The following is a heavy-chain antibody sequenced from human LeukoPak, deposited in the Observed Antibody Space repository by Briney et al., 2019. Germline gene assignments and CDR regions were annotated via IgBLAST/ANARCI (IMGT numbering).Heavy chain of an antibody. CDR2: INPNSGGT. V-gene: IGHV1-2*02. CDR3: ARGAKTHYYDSSGYYYDAFDI. Sequence: ASVKVSCKASGYTFTDHYMHWVRQAPGQGLEWMGWINPNSGGTNYAQKFQGRVTMTRDTSISTAYMELSRLRSDDTAVYYCARGAKTHYYDSSGYYYDAFDIWGQGTMVTVSS. J-gene: IGHJ3*02. D-gene: IGHD3-22*01. CDR1: GYTFTDHY.